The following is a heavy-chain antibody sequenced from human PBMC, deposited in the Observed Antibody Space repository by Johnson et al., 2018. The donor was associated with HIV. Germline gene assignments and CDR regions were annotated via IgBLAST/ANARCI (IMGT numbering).Heavy chain of an antibody. CDR3: AKGLVAAALRWGGAFDI. V-gene: IGHV3-30*18. CDR2: ISYDGSYK. CDR1: GFTFSSYG. J-gene: IGHJ3*02. Sequence: QMQLVESGGGVVQPGRSLRLSCAASGFTFSSYGMHWVRQAPGKGLEWVAVISYDGSYKYYTDSVRGRFTISSDNSKNTLYLQMSSLRIEDTAVYYCAKGLVAAALRWGGAFDIWGQGTMVTVSS. D-gene: IGHD2-2*01.